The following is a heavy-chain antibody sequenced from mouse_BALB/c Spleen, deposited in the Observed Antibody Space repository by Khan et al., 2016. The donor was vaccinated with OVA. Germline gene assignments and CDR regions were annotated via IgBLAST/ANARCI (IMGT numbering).Heavy chain of an antibody. Sequence: QVQLKESGPGLVAPSQSLSITCTVYGYSLTRDGVHWVRQPPGKGLEWLGLIWAGGSKHSNWALMSRLSMSINNFKSLVFIIMYSLQTDDTALYYCARSKYLASYWGQGTTLTVSS. V-gene: IGHV2-9*02. CDR1: GYSLTRDG. J-gene: IGHJ2*01. D-gene: IGHD6-2*01. CDR3: ARSKYLASY. CDR2: IWAGGSK.